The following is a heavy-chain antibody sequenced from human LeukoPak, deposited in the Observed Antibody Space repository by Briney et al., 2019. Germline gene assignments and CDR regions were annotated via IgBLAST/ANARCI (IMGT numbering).Heavy chain of an antibody. Sequence: TGGSLRLSCAASGFRISSYNMNWVRQAPGKGLEWVAVISYDGSNKYYADSVKGRFTISRDKSKNTLYLQMNSLRADDTAVYYCAKDRGSSWYGGVDYWGQGTLVTVSS. V-gene: IGHV3-30*18. J-gene: IGHJ4*02. D-gene: IGHD6-13*01. CDR2: ISYDGSNK. CDR1: GFRISSYN. CDR3: AKDRGSSWYGGVDY.